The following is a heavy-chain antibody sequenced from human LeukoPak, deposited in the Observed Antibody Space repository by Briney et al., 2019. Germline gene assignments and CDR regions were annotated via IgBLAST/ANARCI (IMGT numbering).Heavy chain of an antibody. CDR1: GFTFSSYA. V-gene: IGHV3-30-3*01. CDR3: AKDSPDYDSSGYYFDY. J-gene: IGHJ4*02. Sequence: PGGSLRLSCAASGFTFSSYAMPWVRQAPGKGLEWVAVISYDGSNKYYADSVKGRFTISRDNSKNTLYLQMNSLRAEDTAVYYCAKDSPDYDSSGYYFDYWGQGTLVTVSS. D-gene: IGHD3-22*01. CDR2: ISYDGSNK.